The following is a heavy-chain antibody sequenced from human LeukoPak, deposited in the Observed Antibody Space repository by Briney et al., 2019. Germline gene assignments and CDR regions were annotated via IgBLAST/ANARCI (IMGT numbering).Heavy chain of an antibody. J-gene: IGHJ5*02. CDR1: GGSIRSNY. V-gene: IGHV4-59*01. Sequence: PSETLSLTCTVSGGSIRSNYWSWIRQPPGKGLEWIGYIYYSGSTNYNPSLKSRVTISVDTSKNQFSLRLSSVTAADSAVYYCARDPSPYNSRENWFDPWGQGTLVTVSS. D-gene: IGHD1-1*01. CDR2: IYYSGST. CDR3: ARDPSPYNSRENWFDP.